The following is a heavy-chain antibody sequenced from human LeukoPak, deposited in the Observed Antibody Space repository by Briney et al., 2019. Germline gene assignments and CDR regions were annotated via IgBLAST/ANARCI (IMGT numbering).Heavy chain of an antibody. V-gene: IGHV3-20*04. CDR1: GFTFDDYG. J-gene: IGHJ3*02. CDR3: ARAKARGSTTCPLDI. Sequence: TGGSLRLSCAASGFTFDDYGMSWVRQVPGKGLEWVSGINWNSGSTGYADSVKGRFTISRDNAKESLYLQINSLRAEDTALYYCARAKARGSTTCPLDIWGQGTMVTVSS. D-gene: IGHD2-2*01. CDR2: INWNSGST.